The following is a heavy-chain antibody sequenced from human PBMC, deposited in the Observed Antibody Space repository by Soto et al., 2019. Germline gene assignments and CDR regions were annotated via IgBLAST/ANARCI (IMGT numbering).Heavy chain of an antibody. CDR2: ISGSGGST. J-gene: IGHJ6*02. CDR3: AKGAPCSSTSCYRGRGYYYYGMDV. CDR1: GFTFSSYA. Sequence: SLRLSCAASGFTFSSYAMSWVRQAPGKGLEWVSAISGSGGSTYYADSVKGRFTISRDNSKNTLYLQMNSLRAEDTAVYYCAKGAPCSSTSCYRGRGYYYYGMDVWGQGTTVTVSS. D-gene: IGHD2-2*02. V-gene: IGHV3-23*01.